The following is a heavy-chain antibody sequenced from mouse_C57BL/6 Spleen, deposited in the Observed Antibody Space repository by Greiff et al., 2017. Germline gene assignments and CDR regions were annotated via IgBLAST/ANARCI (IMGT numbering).Heavy chain of an antibody. Sequence: QVQLKQPGAELVKPGASVKLSCKASGYTFTSYWMHWVKQRPGQGLEWIGMIHPNSGSTNYNEKFKSKATLTVDKSSSTAYMQLSSLTSEDSAVYYCARRPSITTGGGYAMDYWGQGTSVTVSS. J-gene: IGHJ4*01. D-gene: IGHD1-1*01. CDR2: IHPNSGST. CDR3: ARRPSITTGGGYAMDY. V-gene: IGHV1-64*01. CDR1: GYTFTSYW.